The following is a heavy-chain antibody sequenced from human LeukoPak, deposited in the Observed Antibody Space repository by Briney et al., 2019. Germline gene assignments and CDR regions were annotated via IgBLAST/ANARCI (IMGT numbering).Heavy chain of an antibody. CDR3: AKRGVVIRVILVGFHKEAYYFDS. D-gene: IGHD3-10*01. CDR1: GITLSNYG. J-gene: IGHJ4*02. Sequence: GGSLRLSCAVSGITLSNYGMSWARQAPGKGLEWVAGISGSGGSTHYADSVKGRFTISRDNRKSTLYLQLTSLRAEDTAVYFCAKRGVVIRVILVGFHKEAYYFDSWGQGALVAVSS. V-gene: IGHV3-23*01. CDR2: ISGSGGST.